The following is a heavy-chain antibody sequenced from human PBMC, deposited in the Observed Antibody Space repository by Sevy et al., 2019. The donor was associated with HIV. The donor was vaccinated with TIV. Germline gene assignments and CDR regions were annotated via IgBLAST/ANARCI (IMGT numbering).Heavy chain of an antibody. D-gene: IGHD3-22*01. CDR3: ARATYYYDSSGYYYEAFFDY. Sequence: SETLSLTCTVSGGSISSGGYYWSWIRQHPGKGLEWIGYIYYSGSTYYNPSLKSRVTISVETSKNQFSLKLSSLTAADTSVYYCARATYYYDSSGYYYEAFFDYWGQGTLVTVSS. CDR2: IYYSGST. J-gene: IGHJ4*02. V-gene: IGHV4-31*03. CDR1: GGSISSGGYY.